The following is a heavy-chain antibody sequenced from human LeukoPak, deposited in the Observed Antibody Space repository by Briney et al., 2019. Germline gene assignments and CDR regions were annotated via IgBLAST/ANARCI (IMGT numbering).Heavy chain of an antibody. CDR3: AKDQRATISTSNWFDP. CDR1: GFTFSNYA. J-gene: IGHJ5*02. V-gene: IGHV3-23*01. D-gene: IGHD5-24*01. CDR2: ISGSGGTA. Sequence: SGGSLRLSCGASGFTFSNYAINWLRQAPGKGLEWVSGISGSGGTAYYADYVKGRFTNSRYNSKNTLYVQMTSLRVEDTAVYYCAKDQRATISTSNWFDPWGQGTLVTVSS.